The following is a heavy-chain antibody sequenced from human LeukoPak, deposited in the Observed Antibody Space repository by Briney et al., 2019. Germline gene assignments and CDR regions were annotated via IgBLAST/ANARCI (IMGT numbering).Heavy chain of an antibody. V-gene: IGHV3-23*01. J-gene: IGHJ5*02. D-gene: IGHD2-2*01. CDR3: AKSGVPAAVSWFDP. CDR2: IGAGTGAVT. Sequence: PGGSLRLSCAASGFTFSNYAMRWVRQAPGKGLEWVSAIGAGTGAVTIYADSVKGRFTISRDNSKNTLYLQMNGLRADDTAVYYCAKSGVPAAVSWFDPWGQGALVTVSS. CDR1: GFTFSNYA.